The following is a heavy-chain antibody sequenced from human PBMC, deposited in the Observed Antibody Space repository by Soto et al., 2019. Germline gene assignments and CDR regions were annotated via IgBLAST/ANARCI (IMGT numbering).Heavy chain of an antibody. Sequence: SETLSLTCTVSGGSISSYYWSWIRQPPGKGLEWIGYIYYSGSTNYNPPLKSRVTISVDKSKNQFSLKLSSVTAADTAVYYCARLVVVVAATRIYYFDYWGQGTLVTVSS. CDR3: ARLVVVVAATRIYYFDY. CDR1: GGSISSYY. D-gene: IGHD2-15*01. J-gene: IGHJ4*02. V-gene: IGHV4-59*12. CDR2: IYYSGST.